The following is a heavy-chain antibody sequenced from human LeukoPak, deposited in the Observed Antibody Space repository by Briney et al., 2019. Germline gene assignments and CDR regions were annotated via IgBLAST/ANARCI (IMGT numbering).Heavy chain of an antibody. Sequence: SETLSLTCTVSGGSISSGDYYWSWIRQPPGKGLEWIGYIYYSGSTYYNPSLKSRVTISVDTSKNQFSLKLSSVTAADTAAYYCATAPCGGCSFDYWGQGTLVTVSS. J-gene: IGHJ4*02. V-gene: IGHV4-30-4*01. CDR3: ATAPCGGCSFDY. D-gene: IGHD2-15*01. CDR2: IYYSGST. CDR1: GGSISSGDYY.